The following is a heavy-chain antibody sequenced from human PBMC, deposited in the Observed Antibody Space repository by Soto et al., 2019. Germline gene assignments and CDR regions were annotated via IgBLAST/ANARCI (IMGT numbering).Heavy chain of an antibody. CDR3: ARTKGCSSTSCYRPEPYYYYYYYMDV. Sequence: GGSLRLSCKGSGYSFTSYWIGWVRQMPGKGLEWMGIIYPGDSDTRYSPSFQGQVTISADKSISTAYLQWSSLKASDTAMYYCARTKGCSSTSCYRPEPYYYYYYYMDVWGKGTTVTVSS. CDR2: IYPGDSDT. D-gene: IGHD2-2*01. CDR1: GYSFTSYW. J-gene: IGHJ6*03. V-gene: IGHV5-51*01.